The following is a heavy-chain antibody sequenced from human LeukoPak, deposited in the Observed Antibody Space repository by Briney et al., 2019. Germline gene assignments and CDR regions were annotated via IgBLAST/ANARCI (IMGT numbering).Heavy chain of an antibody. CDR2: IIPMFGTA. V-gene: IGHV1-69*13. CDR1: GGTFSSYP. Sequence: SVKVSCKASGGTFSSYPISWVRQAPGQGLEWMGGIIPMFGTANYAQKFQGRVTITADESTSTAYMELSSLRSEDTAVYYCAGGAMIVVIITTMWFDYWGQGTLVTVSS. CDR3: AGGAMIVVIITTMWFDY. J-gene: IGHJ4*02. D-gene: IGHD3-22*01.